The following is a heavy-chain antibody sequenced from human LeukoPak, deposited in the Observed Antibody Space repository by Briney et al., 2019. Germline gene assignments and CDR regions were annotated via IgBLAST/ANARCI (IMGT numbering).Heavy chain of an antibody. D-gene: IGHD6-6*01. CDR3: ARENPQQLGAFFDY. Sequence: SETLSLTCTVSGGSISSYYWSWIRQPPGKGLEWIGYIYYSGSTNYNPSLKSRVTISVDTSKNQFSLKLSSVTAADTVVYYCARENPQQLGAFFDYWGQGTLVTVSS. CDR1: GGSISSYY. CDR2: IYYSGST. V-gene: IGHV4-59*12. J-gene: IGHJ4*02.